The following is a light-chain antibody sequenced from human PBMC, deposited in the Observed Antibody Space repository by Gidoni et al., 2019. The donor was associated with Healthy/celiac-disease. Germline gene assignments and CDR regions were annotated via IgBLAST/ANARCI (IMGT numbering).Light chain of an antibody. J-gene: IGKJ5*01. CDR1: QSVSSY. V-gene: IGKV3-11*01. Sequence: EIVLTQSPATLSLSPGERATLSCRASQSVSSYLAWYQQKPGQAPRLLIYDASNRATGIPARFSGSRSGTDFTLTISSLEPEDFAVYYCQQRSNWPPITFGQETRLEIK. CDR3: QQRSNWPPIT. CDR2: DAS.